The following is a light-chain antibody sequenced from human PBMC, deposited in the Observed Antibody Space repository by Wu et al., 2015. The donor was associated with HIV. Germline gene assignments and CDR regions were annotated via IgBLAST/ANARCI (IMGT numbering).Light chain of an antibody. CDR2: GAS. Sequence: EIVLTQSPDTLSLSPGARATLSCRASQSVSSDYLAWYRQHVGQAPRLLIHGASSRATGIPDRFSGSGSGTDFTLTISRLEPEDFAVYYCQQYGSSPWTFGQGTKVEIK. J-gene: IGKJ1*01. V-gene: IGKV3-20*01. CDR1: QSVSSDY. CDR3: QQYGSSPWT.